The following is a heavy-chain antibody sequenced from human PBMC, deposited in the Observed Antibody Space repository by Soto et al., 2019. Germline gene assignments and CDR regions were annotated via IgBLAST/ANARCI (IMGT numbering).Heavy chain of an antibody. CDR3: ASSPITVALFD. Sequence: QVQLQESGPGLVKPSQTLSLTCTVSGGSISSGDYYWSWIRQPPGKGLEWIGYIYYSGSTYYNPSLKSRATISVDTSQTQFSLKLSSVTAADTAVYSCASSPITVALFDWGQGTLVTVSS. J-gene: IGHJ4*02. CDR2: IYYSGST. CDR1: GGSISSGDYY. V-gene: IGHV4-30-4*01. D-gene: IGHD4-17*01.